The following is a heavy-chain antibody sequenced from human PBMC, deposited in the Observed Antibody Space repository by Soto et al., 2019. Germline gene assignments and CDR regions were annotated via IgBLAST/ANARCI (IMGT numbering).Heavy chain of an antibody. D-gene: IGHD2-15*01. CDR1: GGSISSSSYY. CDR3: ARLGGNGYYFDY. V-gene: IGHV4-39*01. Sequence: LSETLSLTCTVSGGSISSSSYYWGWIRQPPGKGLEWIGSIYYSGSTYYNPSLKSRVTISVDTSKNQFSLKLSSVTAADTAVYYCARLGGNGYYFDYWGQGTLVTVSS. J-gene: IGHJ4*02. CDR2: IYYSGST.